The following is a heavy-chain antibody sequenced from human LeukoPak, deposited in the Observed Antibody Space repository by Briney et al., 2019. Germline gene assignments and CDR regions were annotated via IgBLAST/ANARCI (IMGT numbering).Heavy chain of an antibody. V-gene: IGHV3-9*03. CDR3: AKDYYYDSSGPFDY. Sequence: GESLGLSCAASGFTFDDYAMHWVRQAPGKGLEWVSGISWNSGSIGYADSVKGRFTISRDNAKNSLYLQMNSLRAEDMALYYCAKDYYYDSSGPFDYWGQGTLVTVSS. CDR2: ISWNSGSI. D-gene: IGHD3-22*01. CDR1: GFTFDDYA. J-gene: IGHJ4*02.